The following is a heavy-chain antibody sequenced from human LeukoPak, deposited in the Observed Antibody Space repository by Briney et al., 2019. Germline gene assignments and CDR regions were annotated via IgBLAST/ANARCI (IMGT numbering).Heavy chain of an antibody. D-gene: IGHD6-19*01. CDR3: AKDQTVAVGRGAFDI. J-gene: IGHJ3*02. CDR1: GFTFSSYA. Sequence: GGSLRLSCAASGFTFSSYAMSWDRQAPGKGLEWVSAISGSGGSTYYADSVKGRFTISRDNSKNTLYLQMNSLRAEDTAVYYCAKDQTVAVGRGAFDIWGQGTMVTVSS. V-gene: IGHV3-23*01. CDR2: ISGSGGST.